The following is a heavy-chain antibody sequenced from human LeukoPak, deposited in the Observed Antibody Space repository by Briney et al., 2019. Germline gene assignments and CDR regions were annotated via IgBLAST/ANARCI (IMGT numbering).Heavy chain of an antibody. CDR1: GGSIGNYF. V-gene: IGHV4-59*01. Sequence: SETLSLTCTVSGGSIGNYFRSWIRQPPGKGLEWIGYIYYSGTTNYNPSLKSRVTISIDTSKNQFSLRLSSVTAADTAVYYCARGMYYFDYWGQGTLVTVSS. CDR2: IYYSGTT. J-gene: IGHJ4*02. CDR3: ARGMYYFDY.